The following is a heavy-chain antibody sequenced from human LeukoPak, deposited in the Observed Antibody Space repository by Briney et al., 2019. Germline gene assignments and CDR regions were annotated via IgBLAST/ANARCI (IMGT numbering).Heavy chain of an antibody. V-gene: IGHV4-34*01. CDR2: INHSGST. D-gene: IGHD6-6*01. J-gene: IGHJ4*02. Sequence: SETLSLACAVYGGSFSGYYWSWIRQPPGKGLEWIGEINHSGSTDYNPSLKSRVTISVDTSKNRFSLKLSSVTAADTAVYYCARTPPSIAARKVFDYWGQGTLVTVSS. CDR3: ARTPPSIAARKVFDY. CDR1: GGSFSGYY.